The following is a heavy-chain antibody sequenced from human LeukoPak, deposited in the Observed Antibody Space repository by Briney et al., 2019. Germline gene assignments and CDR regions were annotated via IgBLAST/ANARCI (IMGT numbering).Heavy chain of an antibody. Sequence: GASVKVSCKASGGTFSSYAISWVRQAPGQGLEWMGGIIPIFGTANYAQKFQGRVTITADESTSTAYMELSSLRSEDTAVYYCARESWAVAGNANGMDVWGKGTTVTVSS. CDR3: ARESWAVAGNANGMDV. V-gene: IGHV1-69*13. D-gene: IGHD6-19*01. CDR1: GGTFSSYA. CDR2: IIPIFGTA. J-gene: IGHJ6*04.